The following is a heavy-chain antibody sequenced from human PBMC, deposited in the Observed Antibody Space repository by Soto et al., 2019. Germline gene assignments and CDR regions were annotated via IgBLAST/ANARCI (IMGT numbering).Heavy chain of an antibody. CDR2: INPSGGST. CDR1: GYTFTSYY. Sequence: GASVKVSCKASGYTFTSYYMHWVRQAPGQGLEWMGIINPSGGSTSYAQKFQGRVTMTRDTSTSTVYTELSSLRSEDTAVYYCARDFLPRRDGYSVASDYWGQGTLVTVSS. V-gene: IGHV1-46*01. D-gene: IGHD6-19*01. CDR3: ARDFLPRRDGYSVASDY. J-gene: IGHJ4*02.